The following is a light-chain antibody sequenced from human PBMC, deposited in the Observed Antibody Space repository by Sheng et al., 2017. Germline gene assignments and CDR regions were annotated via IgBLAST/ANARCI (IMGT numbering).Light chain of an antibody. J-gene: IGKJ1*01. V-gene: IGKV3-15*01. CDR1: QSVGGY. CDR2: GAS. CDR3: QQYNNWPPWT. Sequence: EVVLTQSPATLSLSPGERATLSCRASQSVGGYLAWYQQKPGLAPRLLIYGASSRATGIPARFSGSGSGTEFTLTISSLQSEDFAVYYCQQYNNWPPWTFGQGTKVEIK.